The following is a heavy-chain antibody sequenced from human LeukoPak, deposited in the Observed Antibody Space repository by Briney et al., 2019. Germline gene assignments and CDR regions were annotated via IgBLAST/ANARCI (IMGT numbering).Heavy chain of an antibody. J-gene: IGHJ6*04. Sequence: PGGSLRLSCAASGLTVGSNYMRWVRQAPGKGLEWVSVIHSGGSTYYADSVKGRFTISRDNSKNTLYLQMNSLRAEDTAVYYCARDRSMDVWGKGTTVTVSS. CDR2: IHSGGST. CDR1: GLTVGSNY. V-gene: IGHV3-53*01. CDR3: ARDRSMDV.